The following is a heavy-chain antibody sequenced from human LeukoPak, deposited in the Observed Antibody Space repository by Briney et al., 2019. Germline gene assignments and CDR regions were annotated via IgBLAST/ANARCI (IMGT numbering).Heavy chain of an antibody. D-gene: IGHD2-2*02. CDR1: GFTFSSYG. CDR2: IWYDGSNK. CDR3: ARDESRPLLGYCSSTSCYKSARLGYGMDV. J-gene: IGHJ6*02. Sequence: EGSLRLSCAASGFTFSSYGMHWVRQAPGKGLEWVAVIWYDGSNKYYADSVKGRFTISRDNSKNTLYLQMNSLRAEDTAVYYCARDESRPLLGYCSSTSCYKSARLGYGMDVWGQGTTVTVSS. V-gene: IGHV3-33*01.